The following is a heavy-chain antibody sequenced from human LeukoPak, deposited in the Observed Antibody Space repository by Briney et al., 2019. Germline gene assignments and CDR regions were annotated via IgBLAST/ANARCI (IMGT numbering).Heavy chain of an antibody. CDR2: ISLSAATI. V-gene: IGHV3-48*03. Sequence: AGSLRLSCAASGFDLGDYEVNWVRQAPGKGLEWIAQISLSAATIYYGDSMEGRFTIFRNAAKNLLLLQMTRPRVEDTAIYYCAKDFPHHYETSLGMDLWGQGTTVTVS. D-gene: IGHD3-22*01. J-gene: IGHJ6*02. CDR1: GFDLGDYE. CDR3: AKDFPHHYETSLGMDL.